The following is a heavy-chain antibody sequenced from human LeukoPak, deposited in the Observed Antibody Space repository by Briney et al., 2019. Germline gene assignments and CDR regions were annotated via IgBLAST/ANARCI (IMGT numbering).Heavy chain of an antibody. CDR3: ATDLSGRHDY. D-gene: IGHD5-12*01. CDR2: IDTEGNTI. J-gene: IGHJ4*02. Sequence: GGSLRLSCAASGFTFSTYWMHWVRQTPGKGLVWVSRIDTEGNTINYADSVKGRFTISRDNAGDTLYPQMNSLRAEDTGVYYCATDLSGRHDYWGQGTLVTVSS. V-gene: IGHV3-74*01. CDR1: GFTFSTYW.